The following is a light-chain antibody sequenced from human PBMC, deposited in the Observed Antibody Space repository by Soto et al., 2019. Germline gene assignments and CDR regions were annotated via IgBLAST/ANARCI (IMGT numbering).Light chain of an antibody. CDR1: SSNIGSNT. J-gene: IGLJ3*02. Sequence: QSVLNQPPSASGTPGQRVTISCSGSSSNIGSNTVNWYQQLPGTAPKLLIYSNNQRPSGVPDRFSGSKSGTSASLAISGLQSADESDYYCAAWDDSLHCRGVFGGGTKLTVL. V-gene: IGLV1-44*01. CDR2: SNN. CDR3: AAWDDSLHCRGV.